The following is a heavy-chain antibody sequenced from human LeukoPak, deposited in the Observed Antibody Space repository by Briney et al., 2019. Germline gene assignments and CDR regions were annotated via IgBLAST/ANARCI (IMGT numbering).Heavy chain of an antibody. J-gene: IGHJ4*02. CDR2: IYPGDSDT. CDR3: ARQAVGCGGGCYSDY. V-gene: IGHV5-51*01. Sequence: GESLKISCKGSGYSFTSYWIGWVRQMPGKGLEWMGIIYPGDSDTRYSPSFQGQVTISADKSISTAYLQWSSLKASDTAMYYCARQAVGCGGGCYSDYWGQGTLVTVSS. D-gene: IGHD2-21*02. CDR1: GYSFTSYW.